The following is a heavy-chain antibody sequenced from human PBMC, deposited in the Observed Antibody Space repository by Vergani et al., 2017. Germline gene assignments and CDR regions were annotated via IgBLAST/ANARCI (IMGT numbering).Heavy chain of an antibody. Sequence: EVQLVESGGGVVQPGGSLRLSCAASGFTFSSYSMNWVRQAPGKGLEWVSSISSSSSYIYYADSVKGRFTISRDNAKNSLYLQMNSLRAEDTAVYYCVIYDILKYDAFDIWGQGTMVTVSS. J-gene: IGHJ3*02. CDR1: GFTFSSYS. V-gene: IGHV3-21*01. D-gene: IGHD3-9*01. CDR3: VIYDILKYDAFDI. CDR2: ISSSSSYI.